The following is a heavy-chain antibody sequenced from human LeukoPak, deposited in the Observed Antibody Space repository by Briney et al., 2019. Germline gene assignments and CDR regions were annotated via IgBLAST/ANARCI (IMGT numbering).Heavy chain of an antibody. CDR1: ADSFSSHY. J-gene: IGHJ3*02. Sequence: SETLSPTCPVSADSFSSHYLTLIRQPPGKGLEWIGYISYIGSTNYNPSLKSRVTISIDTSKNQFSLKLSSVTAADTAVYYCARDLVTVTKGFDIWGQGTMVSVSS. D-gene: IGHD4-17*01. V-gene: IGHV4-59*11. CDR2: ISYIGST. CDR3: ARDLVTVTKGFDI.